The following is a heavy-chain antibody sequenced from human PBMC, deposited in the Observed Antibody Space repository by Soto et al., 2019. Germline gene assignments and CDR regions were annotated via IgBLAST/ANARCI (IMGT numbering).Heavy chain of an antibody. CDR1: GYTFSRYI. CDR3: AREGPYDAFDN. Sequence: GASVKVSCKASGYTFSRYIIIWVRQAPGQGLEYMGWISAYSGNTDYAQNLQGRVTMTTDTSTSTAYMELRNLRSDDTAVYYCAREGPYDAFDNWGQGTLVTVSS. J-gene: IGHJ4*02. CDR2: ISAYSGNT. V-gene: IGHV1-18*01. D-gene: IGHD3-3*01.